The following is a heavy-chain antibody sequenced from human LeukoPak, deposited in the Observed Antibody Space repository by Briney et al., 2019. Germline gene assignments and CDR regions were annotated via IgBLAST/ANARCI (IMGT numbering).Heavy chain of an antibody. V-gene: IGHV3-30*03. CDR1: GFTFSSYG. J-gene: IGHJ4*02. Sequence: GGSLRLSCAASGFTFSSYGMHWVRQAPGKGLEWVAVISYDGSNKYYADSVKGRFTISRDNSKNTLYLQMNSLRAEDTAVYYCATLPSRGYGVAYWGQGTLVTVSS. CDR2: ISYDGSNK. CDR3: ATLPSRGYGVAY. D-gene: IGHD5-12*01.